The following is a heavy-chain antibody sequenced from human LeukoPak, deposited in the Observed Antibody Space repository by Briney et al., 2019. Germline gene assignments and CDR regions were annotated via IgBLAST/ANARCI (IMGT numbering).Heavy chain of an antibody. CDR3: ARERGQITTTMNWFDP. V-gene: IGHV1-2*02. J-gene: IGHJ5*02. D-gene: IGHD3-10*01. Sequence: ASVKVSCKASGGTFSSYAISWVRQAPGQGLEWMGWINPNSGGTIYAQKFQGRVTMTRDTSISTAYMELSSLRSDDTALYYCARERGQITTTMNWFDPWGQGTLVTVSS. CDR2: INPNSGGT. CDR1: GGTFSSYA.